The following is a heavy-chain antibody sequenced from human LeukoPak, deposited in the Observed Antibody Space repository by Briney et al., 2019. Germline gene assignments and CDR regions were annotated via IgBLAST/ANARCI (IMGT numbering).Heavy chain of an antibody. D-gene: IGHD6-19*01. CDR3: ARESTGYSSGWSYYYYYYGMDV. CDR2: MNPNSGNT. CDR1: GGTFSSYA. V-gene: IGHV1-8*02. Sequence: ASVKVSCKASGGTFSSYAISWVRQATGQGLEWMGWMNPNSGNTGYAQKFQGRVTMTRNTSISTAYMELSSLRSEDTAVYYCARESTGYSSGWSYYYYYYGMDVWGQGTTVTVSS. J-gene: IGHJ6*02.